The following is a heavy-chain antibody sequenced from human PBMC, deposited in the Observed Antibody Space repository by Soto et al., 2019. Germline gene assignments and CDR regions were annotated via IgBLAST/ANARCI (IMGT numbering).Heavy chain of an antibody. CDR2: IYYSGST. V-gene: IGHV4-30-4*01. D-gene: IGHD4-17*01. J-gene: IGHJ6*02. CDR3: ARYYSVTTARYYCSYGMDV. Sequence: SETLSLTCTVSGGSISSGDYYWSWIRQPPGKGLEWIGYIYYSGSTYYNPSLKSRVTISVDTSKNQFSLKLSSVTAADTAVYYCARYYSVTTARYYCSYGMDVWGPGTTVTGSS. CDR1: GGSISSGDYY.